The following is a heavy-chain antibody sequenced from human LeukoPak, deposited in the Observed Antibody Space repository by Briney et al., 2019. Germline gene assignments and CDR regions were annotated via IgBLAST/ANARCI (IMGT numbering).Heavy chain of an antibody. V-gene: IGHV4-39*01. CDR2: SYYSGST. D-gene: IGHD3-22*01. CDR3: ARLGDSSGPPPHYYYYYYMDV. J-gene: IGHJ6*03. Sequence: SETLSLTCTVSGGSISSSSYYWGWIRQPPGKGLEWIGSSYYSGSTYYNPSLKSRVTISVDTSKNQFSLKLSSVTAADTAVYYCARLGDSSGPPPHYYYYYYMDVWGKGTTVTVSS. CDR1: GGSISSSSYY.